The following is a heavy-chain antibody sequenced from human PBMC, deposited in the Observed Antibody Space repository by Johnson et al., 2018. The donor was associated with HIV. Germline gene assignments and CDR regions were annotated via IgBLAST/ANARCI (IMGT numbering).Heavy chain of an antibody. V-gene: IGHV3-23*04. CDR3: ARERSLNEYSSSWDAFDI. Sequence: VQLVESGGGLVQPGGSLRLSCAASGFTFSNYAMNWVRQAPGKGLEWVSAISGSGGSTYSADSVKGRFTTSRDNSKNTLYLQMNILRSEDTAVYYCARERSLNEYSSSWDAFDIWGQGTMVTVSS. J-gene: IGHJ3*02. CDR1: GFTFSNYA. CDR2: ISGSGGST. D-gene: IGHD6-6*01.